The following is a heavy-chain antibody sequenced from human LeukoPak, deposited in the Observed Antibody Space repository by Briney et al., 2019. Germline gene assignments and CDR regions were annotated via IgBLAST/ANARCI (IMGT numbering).Heavy chain of an antibody. CDR2: IRASSGKT. D-gene: IGHD2-21*01. J-gene: IGHJ4*02. V-gene: IGHV1-18*04. Sequence: ASVKLSCKPSGYTLNLFGITRVRQAPGQGLESLGGIRASSGKTIYTKKFQARVTLTSATSSSTAYMELRSLRSDDTAVYFCARAPDVHTLVMIPPDFDYWGQGTLVTVSS. CDR1: GYTLNLFG. CDR3: ARAPDVHTLVMIPPDFDY.